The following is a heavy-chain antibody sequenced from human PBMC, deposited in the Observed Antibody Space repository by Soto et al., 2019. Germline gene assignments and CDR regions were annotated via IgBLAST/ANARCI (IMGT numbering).Heavy chain of an antibody. V-gene: IGHV3-21*01. CDR3: ARDLYYDFWSGYYGMDV. Sequence: EVQLLESGGGLVQPGGSLRLSCAASGFTFSSYAMSWVRQAPGKGLEWVSSISSSSSYIYYADSVKGRFTISRDNAKNSLYLQMNSLRAEDTAVYYCARDLYYDFWSGYYGMDVWGQGTTVTVSS. CDR1: GFTFSSYA. D-gene: IGHD3-3*01. J-gene: IGHJ6*02. CDR2: ISSSSSYI.